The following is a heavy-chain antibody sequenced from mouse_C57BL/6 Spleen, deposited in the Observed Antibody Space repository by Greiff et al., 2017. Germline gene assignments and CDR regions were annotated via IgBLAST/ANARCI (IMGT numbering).Heavy chain of an antibody. CDR2: IDPNSGGT. V-gene: IGHV1-72*01. Sequence: QVQLKQPGAELVKPGASVKLSCKASGYTFTSYWMHWVKQRPGRGLEWIGRIDPNSGGTKYNEKFKSKATLTVDKPSSTAYMQLSSLTSEDSAVYYCAREGKFITTVVANFDYWGQGTTLTVSS. CDR3: AREGKFITTVVANFDY. D-gene: IGHD1-1*01. J-gene: IGHJ2*01. CDR1: GYTFTSYW.